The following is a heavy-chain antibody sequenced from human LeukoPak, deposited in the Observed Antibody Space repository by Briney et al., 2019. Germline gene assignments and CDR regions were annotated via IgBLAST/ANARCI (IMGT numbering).Heavy chain of an antibody. Sequence: PGGSLRLSCAASGFTFSHYGMNWVRHTPGKGLEWVSGIRSNGITTYYADSVKGRFTTSRDNSKNTLYLQMNSLRAEDTAIYYCAKKYSTGLDPWGQGTLVTVSS. J-gene: IGHJ5*02. CDR1: GFTFSHYG. V-gene: IGHV3-23*01. CDR3: AKKYSTGLDP. D-gene: IGHD1-26*01. CDR2: IRSNGITT.